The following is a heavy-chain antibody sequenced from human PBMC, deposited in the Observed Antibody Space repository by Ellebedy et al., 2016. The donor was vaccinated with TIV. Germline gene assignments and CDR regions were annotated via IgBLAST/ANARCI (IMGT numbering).Heavy chain of an antibody. CDR3: AKLPRQVNGFGYFDY. CDR2: ISSSSSTI. V-gene: IGHV3-48*01. J-gene: IGHJ4*02. D-gene: IGHD3-16*01. CDR1: GFTFSSYS. Sequence: GGSLRLXCAASGFTFSSYSMNWVRQAPGKGLEWVSYISSSSSTIYYADSVKGRFTISRDNSKNTLYLQMNSLRAEDTAVYYCAKLPRQVNGFGYFDYWGQGTLVTVSS.